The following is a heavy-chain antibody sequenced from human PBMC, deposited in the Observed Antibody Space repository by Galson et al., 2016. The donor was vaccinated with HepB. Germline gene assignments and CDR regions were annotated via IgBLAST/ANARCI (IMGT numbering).Heavy chain of an antibody. CDR2: ILYDGSNK. CDR1: GFTFSSYG. Sequence: SLRLSCAASGFTFSSYGMHWVRQAPGKGLERVAVILYDGSNKHYADSVKGRFTISRDNSKNTLYLQMNSLRAEDTAVCYCAKDSYRLVIMSLVDVWGQGTTVTVSS. D-gene: IGHD3-9*01. J-gene: IGHJ6*02. V-gene: IGHV3-30*18. CDR3: AKDSYRLVIMSLVDV.